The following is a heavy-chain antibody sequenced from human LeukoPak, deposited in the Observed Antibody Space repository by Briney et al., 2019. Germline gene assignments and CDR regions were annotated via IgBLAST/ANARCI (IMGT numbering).Heavy chain of an antibody. J-gene: IGHJ4*02. Sequence: GGSLRLSCAASGFTFSSYWMHWVRQAPGKGLVWVSRINSDGSSTSYADSVKGRFTISRDNAKNTLYLQMNSLRAEDTAVYYCARDSDVVAPAADWGIDYWGQGTLVTVSS. D-gene: IGHD2-2*01. CDR3: ARDSDVVAPAADWGIDY. V-gene: IGHV3-74*01. CDR2: INSDGSST. CDR1: GFTFSSYW.